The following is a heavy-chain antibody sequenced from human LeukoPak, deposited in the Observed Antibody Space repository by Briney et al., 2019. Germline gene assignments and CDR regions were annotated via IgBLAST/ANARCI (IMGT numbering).Heavy chain of an antibody. CDR1: GGSISSYY. D-gene: IGHD1-26*01. V-gene: IGHV4-59*08. Sequence: SETLSLTCTVSGGSISSYYWSWLRQPPGKGLEWIGYIYYSGSTNYNPSLKSRVTISVDTSKNQFTLKLSSVTAADTAVYYCARLPWERHYYYGMDVWGQGTTVTVSS. J-gene: IGHJ6*02. CDR2: IYYSGST. CDR3: ARLPWERHYYYGMDV.